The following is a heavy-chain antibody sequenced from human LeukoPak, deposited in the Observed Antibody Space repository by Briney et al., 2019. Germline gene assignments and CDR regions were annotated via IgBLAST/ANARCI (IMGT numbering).Heavy chain of an antibody. J-gene: IGHJ5*02. CDR3: ARGSDMVTRYRGGNWFDP. Sequence: ASVKVSCKASGYTFTGYYMHWVRQAPGQGLEWMGWIIPNSGGTNYAPTFQGRVTMTRDTSISTVYMELTRLRSDDTAVYYCARGSDMVTRYRGGNWFDPWGQGTLVTVSS. CDR1: GYTFTGYY. D-gene: IGHD5-18*01. V-gene: IGHV1-2*02. CDR2: IIPNSGGT.